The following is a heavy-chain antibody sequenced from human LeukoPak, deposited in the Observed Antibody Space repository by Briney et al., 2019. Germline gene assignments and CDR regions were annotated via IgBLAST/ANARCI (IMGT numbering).Heavy chain of an antibody. V-gene: IGHV3-21*01. CDR1: GFSFSSFT. CDR2: ISSSGAYI. Sequence: PGGSLRLSCAASGFSFSSFTMNWVRQAPGKGPEWVSSISSSGAYIYYADSVKGRFTISRDNARNSLYLQMNSRRAGDTAIYYCANYCSASTCYGVEGYWGQGTLVTVSS. D-gene: IGHD2-2*01. J-gene: IGHJ4*02. CDR3: ANYCSASTCYGVEGY.